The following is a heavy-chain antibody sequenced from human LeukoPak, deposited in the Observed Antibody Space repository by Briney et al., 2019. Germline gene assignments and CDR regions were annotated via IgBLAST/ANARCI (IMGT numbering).Heavy chain of an antibody. Sequence: GGSLRLSCAASGFTFSSYEMNWVRQAPGKGLEWVSYISTSASTIYYADSVKGRFTSSRDNAKNSLYLQMNSLRAEDTAVYYCARRTTGDDYWGQGTLVTVSS. CDR3: ARRTTGDDY. CDR1: GFTFSSYE. J-gene: IGHJ4*02. V-gene: IGHV3-48*03. D-gene: IGHD4-17*01. CDR2: ISTSASTI.